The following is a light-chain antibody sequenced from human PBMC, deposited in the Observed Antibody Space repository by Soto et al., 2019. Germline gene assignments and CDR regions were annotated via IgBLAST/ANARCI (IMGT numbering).Light chain of an antibody. CDR2: DVS. CDR1: SSDVGGYNY. J-gene: IGLJ2*01. CDR3: SSCTSSNTVV. Sequence: QSALTQPASVSGSPGQSITISCTGTSSDVGGYNYVSWYQQHPGKAPKLMIYDVSYRPSGVSNRFSGSKSGNTASLTISGLQAEDEDDYYCSSCTSSNTVVFGGGTKLTVL. V-gene: IGLV2-14*01.